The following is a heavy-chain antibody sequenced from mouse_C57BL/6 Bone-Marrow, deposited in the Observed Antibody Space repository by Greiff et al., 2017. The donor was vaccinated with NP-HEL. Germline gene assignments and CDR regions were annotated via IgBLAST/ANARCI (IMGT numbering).Heavy chain of an antibody. Sequence: EVQLRQSGPELVKPGASVKISCKASGYTFTDYYMNWVKQSHGKSLEWIGDINPNNGGTSYNQKFKGKATLTVDKSSSTAYMELRSLTSEDSAVYYCARVVASYYFDYWGQGTTLTVSS. J-gene: IGHJ2*01. V-gene: IGHV1-26*01. D-gene: IGHD1-1*01. CDR1: GYTFTDYY. CDR2: INPNNGGT. CDR3: ARVVASYYFDY.